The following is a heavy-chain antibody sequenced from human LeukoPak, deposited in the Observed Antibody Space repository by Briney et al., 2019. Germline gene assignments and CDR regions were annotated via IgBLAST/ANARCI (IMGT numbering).Heavy chain of an antibody. D-gene: IGHD3-3*01. CDR1: GGSISSYY. V-gene: IGHV4-59*01. CDR2: IYYSGST. J-gene: IGHJ6*03. CDR3: ARGITIFGVVTRPHYYYYYMDV. Sequence: SETLSLTCTVSGGSISSYYWSWIRQPPGKGLEWSGYIYYSGSTNYNPSLKSRVTISVDTSKNQFSLKLSSVTAADTAVYYCARGITIFGVVTRPHYYYYYMDVWGKGTTVTVSS.